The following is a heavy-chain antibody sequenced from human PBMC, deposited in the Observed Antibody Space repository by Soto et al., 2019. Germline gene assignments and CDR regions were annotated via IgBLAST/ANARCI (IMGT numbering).Heavy chain of an antibody. CDR3: ARGANVLLWFGESTPGYYGMDV. CDR1: GGSISSYY. D-gene: IGHD3-10*01. Sequence: SETLSLTCTVSGGSISSYYWSWIRQPPGKGLEWIGYIYYSGSTNYNPSLKSRVTISVDTSKNQFSLKLSSVTAADTAVYYCARGANVLLWFGESTPGYYGMDVCGQGTTVTVSS. CDR2: IYYSGST. J-gene: IGHJ6*02. V-gene: IGHV4-59*01.